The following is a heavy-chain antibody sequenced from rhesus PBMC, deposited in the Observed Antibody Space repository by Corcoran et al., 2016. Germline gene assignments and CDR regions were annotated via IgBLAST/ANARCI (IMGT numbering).Heavy chain of an antibody. Sequence: EVQLVESGGGLAKPGGSLRLSCAASGFTFSSYWMHWVRQAPGNGRDWISDINRDGSSTYYADSVKGRFTISRENAKNTLYLQMDGLRAEDTAVYYCAGLTSPWGQGVLVTVSS. V-gene: IGHV3-14*01. CDR3: AGLTSP. CDR2: INRDGSST. CDR1: GFTFSSYW. J-gene: IGHJ4*01.